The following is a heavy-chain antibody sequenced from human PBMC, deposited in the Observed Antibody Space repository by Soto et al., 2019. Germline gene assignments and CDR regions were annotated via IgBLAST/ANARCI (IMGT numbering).Heavy chain of an antibody. J-gene: IGHJ6*02. CDR2: FDPEDGET. Sequence: ASVKVSCKVSGYTLTELSMHWVRQAPGKGLEWMGGFDPEDGETIYAQKFQGRVTMTEDTSTDTAYMELSSLRSEDTAVYYCARAYYDILTGRWLYGMDVWGQGTTVTVSS. CDR1: GYTLTELS. D-gene: IGHD3-9*01. V-gene: IGHV1-24*01. CDR3: ARAYYDILTGRWLYGMDV.